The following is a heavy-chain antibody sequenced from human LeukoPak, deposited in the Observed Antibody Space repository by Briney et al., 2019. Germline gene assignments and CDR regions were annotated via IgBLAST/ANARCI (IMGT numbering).Heavy chain of an antibody. CDR1: GFTFDDYG. J-gene: IGHJ6*03. Sequence: GGSLRLSCAAPGFTFDDYGMSWVRQAPGKGLEWVSGINWNGGSTGYADSVKGRFTISRDNAKNSLYLQMNSLRAEDTALYYCASGVYGSGSYQDDFYYYMDVWGKGTTVTVSS. CDR3: ASGVYGSGSYQDDFYYYMDV. D-gene: IGHD3-10*01. V-gene: IGHV3-20*04. CDR2: INWNGGST.